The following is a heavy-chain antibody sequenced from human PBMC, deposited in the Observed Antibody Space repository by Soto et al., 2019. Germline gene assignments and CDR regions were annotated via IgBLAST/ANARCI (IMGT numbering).Heavy chain of an antibody. V-gene: IGHV4-59*01. D-gene: IGHD3-3*01. CDR3: VRVHFGRENWLKP. CDR2: LYYRAGP. J-gene: IGHJ5*02. CDR1: GGPISSYY. Sequence: PETLSHTCIASGGPISSYYWSCSRQHPGPGLEWIGYLYYRAGPNYNPCLKSRVTISVDTSKNQFSLKLSSVTGAATAMYYCVRVHFGRENWLKPWGEAILVTFTS.